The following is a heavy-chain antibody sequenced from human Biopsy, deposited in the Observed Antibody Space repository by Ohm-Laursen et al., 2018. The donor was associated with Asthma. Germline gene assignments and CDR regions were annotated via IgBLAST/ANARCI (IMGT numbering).Heavy chain of an antibody. CDR1: GYTFNSAG. D-gene: IGHD3-10*01. CDR2: ISVYNGNT. Sequence: ASVKVSCKASGYTFNSAGITWVRQAPGQGLEWMGWISVYNGNTKVAQKLQDRVTMTTDTSTSTAYMELRSPRSDDTAVYFCARAVDYSHYYGIDVWGQGTTVTVS. J-gene: IGHJ6*02. V-gene: IGHV1-18*01. CDR3: ARAVDYSHYYGIDV.